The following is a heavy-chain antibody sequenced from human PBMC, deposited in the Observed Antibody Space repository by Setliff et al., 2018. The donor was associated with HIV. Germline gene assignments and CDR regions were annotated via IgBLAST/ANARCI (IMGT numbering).Heavy chain of an antibody. J-gene: IGHJ4*02. V-gene: IGHV4-59*01. CDR3: ARDTAMAH. D-gene: IGHD5-18*01. CDR1: GGSIWNYY. CDR2: IYYIGNT. Sequence: KPSETLSLTCTVSGGSIWNYYWSWIRQPPGKGLEWIGYIYYIGNTNYNPSLKGRVTLSVDTSKNQFSLKLSSVTAADTVVYYCARDTAMAHWGQGTLVTVSS.